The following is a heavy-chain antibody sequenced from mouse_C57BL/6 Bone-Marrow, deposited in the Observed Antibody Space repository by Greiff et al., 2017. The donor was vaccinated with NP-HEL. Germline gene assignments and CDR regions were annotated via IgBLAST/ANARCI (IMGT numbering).Heavy chain of an antibody. CDR1: GYTFTSYW. CDR2: IHPNSGST. J-gene: IGHJ2*01. D-gene: IGHD2-1*01. V-gene: IGHV1-64*01. CDR3: ALLYYGPEGYFDY. Sequence: VQLQQPGAELVKPGASVKLSCKASGYTFTSYWMHWVKQRPGQGLEWLGMIHPNSGSTNDNEKFKSKATLTVDKSSSTAYMQLSSLTSEDSAVYYWALLYYGPEGYFDYWGQGTTLTVSS.